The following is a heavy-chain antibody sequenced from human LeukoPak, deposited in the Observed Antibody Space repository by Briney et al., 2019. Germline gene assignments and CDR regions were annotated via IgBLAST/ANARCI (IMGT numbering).Heavy chain of an antibody. CDR1: GYTFTNYY. V-gene: IGHV1-2*06. Sequence: ASVKVSCKASGYTFTNYYIHWVRQAPGQGLEWMGRIKPNSGDTNYAQKFQGRVTMTRDTSIGTAYMDLSRLRSDDTAVYYCGRDYAYYYYGMDVWGQGTTVTVSS. J-gene: IGHJ6*02. D-gene: IGHD4-17*01. CDR2: IKPNSGDT. CDR3: GRDYAYYYYGMDV.